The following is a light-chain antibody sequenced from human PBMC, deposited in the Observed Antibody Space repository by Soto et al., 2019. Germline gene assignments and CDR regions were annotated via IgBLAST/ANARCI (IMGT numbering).Light chain of an antibody. CDR3: QQYNSYPGT. CDR2: KAS. CDR1: QSISSW. J-gene: IGKJ1*01. V-gene: IGKV1-5*03. Sequence: DIQMTHSPSTLSAPVGDRVTITCRASQSISSWLAWYQQKPGKAPKLLIYKASSLESGVPSRFSGSGSGTEFTLTISSLQPDDFATYYCQQYNSYPGTFGQGTKV.